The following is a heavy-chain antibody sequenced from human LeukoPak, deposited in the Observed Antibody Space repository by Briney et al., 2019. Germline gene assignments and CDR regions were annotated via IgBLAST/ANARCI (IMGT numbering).Heavy chain of an antibody. D-gene: IGHD3-22*01. CDR3: ARVEAYDSSP. Sequence: SETLSLTCTVSGGSISSTSYYWGWIRQPPGKGLECIGSIYYSGSTYYNPSLKSRVTISVDTSKNQFSLKLSSVTAADTAVYYCARVEAYDSSPWGQGTLVTVSS. CDR2: IYYSGST. CDR1: GGSISSTSYY. V-gene: IGHV4-39*07. J-gene: IGHJ5*02.